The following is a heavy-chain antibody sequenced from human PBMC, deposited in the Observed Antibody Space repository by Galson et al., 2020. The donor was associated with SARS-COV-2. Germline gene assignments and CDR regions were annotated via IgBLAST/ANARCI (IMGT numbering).Heavy chain of an antibody. CDR3: ARVYSSSWPLYNWFDP. CDR2: IYYSGRT. D-gene: IGHD6-13*01. J-gene: IGHJ5*02. V-gene: IGHV4-31*03. CDR1: AGSISSGGYY. Sequence: SETLSLTCTVSAGSISSGGYYWSWIRQHPGKGLEWIGYIYYSGRTYYNPSLKSRVTISVDTSKNQFSLKLSSVTAADTAVYYCARVYSSSWPLYNWFDPWGQGTLVTVSS.